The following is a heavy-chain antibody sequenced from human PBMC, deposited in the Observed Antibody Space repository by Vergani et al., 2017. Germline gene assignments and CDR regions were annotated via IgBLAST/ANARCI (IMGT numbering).Heavy chain of an antibody. CDR2: IYTSGST. V-gene: IGHV4-61*02. Sequence: QVQLQESGPGLVKPSQTLSLTCTVSGGSISSGSYYWSWIRQPAGKGLEWIGRIYTSGSTNYNPSLKSRVTISVDTSKNQFSLKRSSVTAADTAVYYCARGGLWFGEAYYYYGMDVWG. CDR3: ARGGLWFGEAYYYYGMDV. CDR1: GGSISSGSYY. D-gene: IGHD3-10*01. J-gene: IGHJ6*02.